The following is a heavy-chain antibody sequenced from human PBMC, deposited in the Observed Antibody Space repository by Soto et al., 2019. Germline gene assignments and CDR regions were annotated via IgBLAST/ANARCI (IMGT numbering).Heavy chain of an antibody. CDR2: ISYDGSNK. CDR3: ARERGYCSGGSCYPQANWFDP. D-gene: IGHD2-15*01. Sequence: WGSLRLSCAASGFTFISYAIHLFRQAPCKWLEWVAVISYDGSNKYYADSVKGRFTISGDNSKNTLYLQMNSLRAEDTAVYYCARERGYCSGGSCYPQANWFDPWGQGTLVTVSS. CDR1: GFTFISYA. V-gene: IGHV3-30-3*01. J-gene: IGHJ5*02.